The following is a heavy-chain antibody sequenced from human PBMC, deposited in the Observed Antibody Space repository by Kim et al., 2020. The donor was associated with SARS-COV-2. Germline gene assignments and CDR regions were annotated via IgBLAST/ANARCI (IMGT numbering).Heavy chain of an antibody. CDR2: IYHTGST. CDR3: ARWAGASAWGDF. Sequence: SETLSLTCSVSGGSIISGGAYWNWIRQHPGRGLEWIGYIYHTGSTYSNSSLKSRVTISVDTSKNQFSLRLASVTAADTAYYYCARWAGASAWGDFWGQGT. CDR1: GGSIISGGAY. J-gene: IGHJ4*02. V-gene: IGHV4-31*03. D-gene: IGHD3-16*01.